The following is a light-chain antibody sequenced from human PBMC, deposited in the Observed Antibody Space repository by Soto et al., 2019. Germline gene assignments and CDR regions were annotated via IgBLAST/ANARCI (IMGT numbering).Light chain of an antibody. CDR1: HGISSY. Sequence: IHLTQSPSSLSASVGYIFTITCRASHGISSYLAWYQQKPGKAPKLLIYAASTLQSGVPSRLSGSGSGKDFTLTISSLETQDSAVSYCQQRSNSPPWITFGQGTRLEIK. V-gene: IGKV1-9*01. J-gene: IGKJ5*01. CDR3: QQRSNSPPWIT. CDR2: AAS.